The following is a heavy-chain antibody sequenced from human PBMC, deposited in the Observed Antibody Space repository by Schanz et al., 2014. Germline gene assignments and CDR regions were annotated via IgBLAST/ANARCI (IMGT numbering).Heavy chain of an antibody. CDR2: INSRSNFI. CDR1: RIIFGTYS. CDR3: AGAVATIRADSFDI. J-gene: IGHJ3*02. D-gene: IGHD5-12*01. V-gene: IGHV3-21*01. Sequence: EVQLVESGGGLVKPGGSLRLSCKASRIIFGTYSMNWIRQTPKGLEWVSSINSRSNFIYYADSVKGRFTISRDNAKNSLYLQMNSLRAEDTAVYYCAGAVATIRADSFDIWGQGTMVAVSS.